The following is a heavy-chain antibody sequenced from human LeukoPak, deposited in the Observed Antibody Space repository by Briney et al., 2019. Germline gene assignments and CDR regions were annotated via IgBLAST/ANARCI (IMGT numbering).Heavy chain of an antibody. CDR2: IYYSGST. Sequence: PSETLSLTCTVSGHSISSGYYWGWIRPPPGKGLEWIGSIYYSGSTNYNPSLKSRVTMSVDTSKNQFSLKLSSVTAADTAVYYCARDSGLYWGQGTLVTVSS. V-gene: IGHV4-38-2*02. CDR3: ARDSGLY. J-gene: IGHJ1*01. CDR1: GHSISSGYY. D-gene: IGHD3-10*01.